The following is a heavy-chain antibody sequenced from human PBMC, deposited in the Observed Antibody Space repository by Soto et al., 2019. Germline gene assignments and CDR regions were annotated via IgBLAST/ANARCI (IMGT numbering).Heavy chain of an antibody. J-gene: IGHJ4*02. CDR2: ISAHNGNS. CDR1: GYRFTTYG. CDR3: ARGRYGDY. V-gene: IGHV1-18*01. Sequence: QVHLVQSGAEVKRRGALVKVSCKGSGYRFTTYGSTRVRQSPGQGLEWKAWISAHNGNSNDAQKLQGRVTVTRDISTSTAYMELRSLRSDDTAEYYCARGRYGDYWGQGAQVTVAS. D-gene: IGHD1-1*01.